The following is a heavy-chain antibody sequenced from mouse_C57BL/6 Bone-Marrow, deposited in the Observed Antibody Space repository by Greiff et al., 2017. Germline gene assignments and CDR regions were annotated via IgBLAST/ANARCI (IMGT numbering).Heavy chain of an antibody. CDR2: IYPRSGNT. CDR3: ARSYYYGSSFWFAY. J-gene: IGHJ3*01. Sequence: VQLQQSGAELARPGASVKLSFKASGYTFTSYGISWVKQRTGQGLEWIGEIYPRSGNTYYNEKFKGKATLTADKSSSTAYMALRSLTSEDSAVYFCARSYYYGSSFWFAYWGQGTLVTVSA. CDR1: GYTFTSYG. D-gene: IGHD1-1*01. V-gene: IGHV1-81*01.